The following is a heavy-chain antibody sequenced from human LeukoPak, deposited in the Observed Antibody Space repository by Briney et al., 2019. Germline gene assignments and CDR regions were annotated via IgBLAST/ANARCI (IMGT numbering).Heavy chain of an antibody. CDR3: AKEGCTSTSCYMNN. CDR2: ISGSGDTT. Sequence: GGSLRLSCVASGFTFSDYAISWFRQAPGKGLEWVSVISGSGDTTYYAGSVKGRFSTARDNSKNTLYLQMNSLRADDTAVYYCAKEGCTSTSCYMNNWGQGTLVTVSS. CDR1: GFTFSDYA. V-gene: IGHV3-23*01. J-gene: IGHJ4*02. D-gene: IGHD2-2*02.